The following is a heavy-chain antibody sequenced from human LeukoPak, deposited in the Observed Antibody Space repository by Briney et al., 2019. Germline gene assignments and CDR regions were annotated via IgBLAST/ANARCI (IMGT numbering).Heavy chain of an antibody. J-gene: IGHJ4*02. CDR2: ICGSGGST. CDR1: GFTFSSYA. V-gene: IGHV3-23*01. D-gene: IGHD5-18*01. CDR3: AKVPRGYSYGTRFYYFDY. Sequence: PGGSLRLSCAASGFTFSSYAMSWVRQAPGKGLEWVSAICGSGGSTYYADSVKGRFTISRDNSKNTLYLQMNSLRAEDTAVYYCAKVPRGYSYGTRFYYFDYWGQGTLVTVSS.